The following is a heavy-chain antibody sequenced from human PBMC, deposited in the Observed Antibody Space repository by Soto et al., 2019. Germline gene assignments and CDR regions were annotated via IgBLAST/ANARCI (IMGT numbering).Heavy chain of an antibody. Sequence: QVQLVQSGAEVKKPGCSVKVSCKASGGTFSSYAISWVRQAAGQGLEWMGGIIPIFGTTNYAQKFQGRVTITADESTSTAYMELSSLRSEDTAMYYCARVVTVVKSFHYWYFDLWGRGTLVTVSS. CDR1: GGTFSSYA. CDR2: IIPIFGTT. CDR3: ARVVTVVKSFHYWYFDL. J-gene: IGHJ2*01. V-gene: IGHV1-69*12. D-gene: IGHD2-15*01.